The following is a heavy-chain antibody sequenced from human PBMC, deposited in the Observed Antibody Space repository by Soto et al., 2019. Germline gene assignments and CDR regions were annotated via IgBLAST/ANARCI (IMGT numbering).Heavy chain of an antibody. CDR2: IYYSGST. J-gene: IGHJ4*02. D-gene: IGHD1-7*01. V-gene: IGHV4-61*08. Sequence: SETLSLTCTVSGASISSGGYYWSWIRQPPGKGLEWIGYIYYSGSTNYNPSLKSRVTISVDTSKNQFSLKLSSVTAADTAVYYCARNSRDGYCDYWGQGTLVTVSS. CDR1: GASISSGGYY. CDR3: ARNSRDGYCDY.